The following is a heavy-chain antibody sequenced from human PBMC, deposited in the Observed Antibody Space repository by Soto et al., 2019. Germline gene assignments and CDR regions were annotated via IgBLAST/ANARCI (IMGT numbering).Heavy chain of an antibody. CDR3: AKDRVPHSAYGRYFDI. CDR1: GFTVSTYW. J-gene: IGHJ2*01. CDR2: ISADGSTT. V-gene: IGHV3-74*01. D-gene: IGHD5-12*01. Sequence: EVQLVESGGGLVQPGGSLRLSCAASGFTVSTYWMHWVRQDPGKGLMWVSRISADGSTTTYADPVRGRFTISRDTAENTLYLQMNSLRVEDTAVYYCAKDRVPHSAYGRYFDIWGRGTLVTVSS.